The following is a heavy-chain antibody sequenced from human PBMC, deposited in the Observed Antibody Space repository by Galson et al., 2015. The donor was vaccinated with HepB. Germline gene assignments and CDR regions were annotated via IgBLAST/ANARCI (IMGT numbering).Heavy chain of an antibody. D-gene: IGHD4-11*01. J-gene: IGHJ2*01. V-gene: IGHV3-33*01. CDR3: ATDVNSRYFGL. CDR2: ISHHESYK. CDR1: GFSFSIYG. Sequence: SLRLSCAASGFSFSIYGMHWVRQAPGKGLEWVAVISHHESYKSYADSVKGRFTVSRDNSKNTLYLQMNSLTVEDTAVYHCATDVNSRYFGLWGRGTLVTVSS.